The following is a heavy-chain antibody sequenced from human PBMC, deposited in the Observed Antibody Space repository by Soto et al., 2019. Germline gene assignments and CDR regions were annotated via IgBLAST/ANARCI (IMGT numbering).Heavy chain of an antibody. CDR2: VSGYNGNT. CDR3: AIVRLEFIAVPGNFDY. D-gene: IGHD6-19*01. CDR1: GYTFTNYG. V-gene: IGHV1-18*04. Sequence: QVQLVQSGAEVKKPGASAKVSCKASGYTFTNYGISWVRQAPGQGFEWMGWVSGYNGNTNYAQKLQGRVTMTTDTSTNTAYMELRSLTSDDTAVYYCAIVRLEFIAVPGNFDYWGQGTLVTVSS. J-gene: IGHJ4*02.